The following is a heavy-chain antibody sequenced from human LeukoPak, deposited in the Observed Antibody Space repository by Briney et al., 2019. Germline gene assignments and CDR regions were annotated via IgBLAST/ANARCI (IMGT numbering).Heavy chain of an antibody. CDR2: ISSSSYI. CDR3: ARDLGRTGYYGMDV. V-gene: IGHV3-21*01. D-gene: IGHD4-17*01. J-gene: IGHJ6*02. Sequence: GGSLRLSCAASGFTFSSYSMNWVRQAPGKGLEWVSSISSSSYIYYADSVKGRFTIPRDNAKNSLYLQMNSLRAEDTAVYYCARDLGRTGYYGMDVWGQGTTVTVSS. CDR1: GFTFSSYS.